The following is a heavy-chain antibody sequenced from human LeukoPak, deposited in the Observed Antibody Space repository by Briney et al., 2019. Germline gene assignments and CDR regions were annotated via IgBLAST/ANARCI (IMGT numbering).Heavy chain of an antibody. V-gene: IGHV4-39*01. Sequence: SETLSLTCTVSGGSISSSSYYWGWIRQPPGKGPEWIGSIYYSGSTFYNPSLKSRVTISVDTSKNQFSLKLSSVTAADTDVYYCARRGVCSGGSCFVYFDYWGQGTLVTVSS. CDR1: GGSISSSSYY. D-gene: IGHD2-15*01. CDR3: ARRGVCSGGSCFVYFDY. CDR2: IYYSGST. J-gene: IGHJ4*02.